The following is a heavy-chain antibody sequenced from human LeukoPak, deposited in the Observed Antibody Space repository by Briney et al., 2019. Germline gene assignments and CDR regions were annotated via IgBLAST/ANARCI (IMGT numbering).Heavy chain of an antibody. Sequence: SVKVSCKASGGTFSSYAISWVRQAPGQGLEWMGGIIPIFGTANYAQKFQGRVTITADESTSTAYMELSGLRSEDTAVYYCGLAMVRGSEFDYWGQGTLVTVSS. CDR1: GGTFSSYA. D-gene: IGHD3-10*01. V-gene: IGHV1-69*01. CDR2: IIPIFGTA. J-gene: IGHJ4*02. CDR3: GLAMVRGSEFDY.